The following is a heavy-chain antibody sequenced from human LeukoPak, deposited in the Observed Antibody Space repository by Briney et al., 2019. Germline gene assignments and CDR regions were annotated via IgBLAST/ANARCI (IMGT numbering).Heavy chain of an antibody. D-gene: IGHD4-17*01. CDR2: IYYSGST. CDR1: GGSISSYY. J-gene: IGHJ5*02. CDR3: ARSDGDYSPNWFDP. V-gene: IGHV4-59*01. Sequence: SETLSLTCTVSGGSISSYYWSWIRQPPGKGLEWIGYIYYSGSTNYNPSLKSRVTISVDTSKNQFSLKLSSVTAADTAVYYCARSDGDYSPNWFDPWGQGTLVTVSS.